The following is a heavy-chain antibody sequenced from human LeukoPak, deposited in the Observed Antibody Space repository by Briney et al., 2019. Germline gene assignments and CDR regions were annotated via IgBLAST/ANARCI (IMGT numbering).Heavy chain of an antibody. V-gene: IGHV4/OR15-8*02. CDR3: ANHYSGYIDY. CDR2: IYDSGKT. CDR1: GDSIRKDNW. Sequence: SETLSLTCSVSGDSIRKDNWWSWVRRSPGKGLEWLGEIYDSGKTNYHPSLRSRIAISIDTAKRQFSLELTAVTAADTAVYYCANHYSGYIDYWGQGTLVTVSS. D-gene: IGHD5-12*01. J-gene: IGHJ4*02.